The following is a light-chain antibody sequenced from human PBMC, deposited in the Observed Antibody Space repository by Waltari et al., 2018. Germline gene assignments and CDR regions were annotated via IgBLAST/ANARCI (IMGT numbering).Light chain of an antibody. J-gene: IGLJ1*01. CDR3: CSYAGSGTYV. CDR1: NSDVGNYNL. V-gene: IGLV2-23*02. CDR2: EVI. Sequence: QSALPQPASVSGTPGQSITLSCAGTNSDVGNYNLVPWYQHHPGEAPKLMICEVIKRPSGVSNRFSGSKSGNTASLTISGLQAEDEADYYCCSYAGSGTYVFGTGTKVTVL.